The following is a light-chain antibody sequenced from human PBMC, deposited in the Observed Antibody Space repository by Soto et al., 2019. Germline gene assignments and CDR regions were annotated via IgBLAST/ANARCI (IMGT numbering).Light chain of an antibody. J-gene: IGLJ1*01. V-gene: IGLV2-14*03. CDR2: DVR. Sequence: QSVLTQPASVSGAPGQSITISFPGTRSEVGGYNYVSWYQHHPGKAPQLMIYDVRNRPSGVSNRFSGSKSGNTASLTISGLQAEDEADYYCISNTRSSTLVFGTGTKVTVL. CDR3: ISNTRSSTLV. CDR1: RSEVGGYNY.